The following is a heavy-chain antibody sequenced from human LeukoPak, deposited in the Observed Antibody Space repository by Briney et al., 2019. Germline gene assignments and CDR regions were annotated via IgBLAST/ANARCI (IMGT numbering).Heavy chain of an antibody. D-gene: IGHD3-3*01. CDR2: IYYSGTT. J-gene: IGHJ6*02. V-gene: IGHV4-30-4*01. CDR3: ARGTLEWLLRYYYYGMDV. Sequence: SETLSVTCTVSGGSISSGDYYWSWIRQPPGKGLEWMGYIYYSGTTYYNPSLKSGVTISVDTSKNQFSLKLSSVTAADTAVYYCARGTLEWLLRYYYYGMDVWGQGTKVTVSS. CDR1: GGSISSGDYY.